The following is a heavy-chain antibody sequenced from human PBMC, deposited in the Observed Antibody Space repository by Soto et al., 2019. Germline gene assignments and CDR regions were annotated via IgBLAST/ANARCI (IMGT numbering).Heavy chain of an antibody. Sequence: PGGSLGIACVVSGVSVSSNYMSCVLQAPGKGLDWVSVIFADGTTYYVDSVKGRFTISRHNSKNTLYLQMDSLRTEDTAVYYCARGGGPFMNSVTTPLDYWGQGT. CDR1: GVSVSSNY. J-gene: IGHJ4*02. CDR2: IFADGTT. V-gene: IGHV3-53*04. CDR3: ARGGGPFMNSVTTPLDY. D-gene: IGHD4-17*01.